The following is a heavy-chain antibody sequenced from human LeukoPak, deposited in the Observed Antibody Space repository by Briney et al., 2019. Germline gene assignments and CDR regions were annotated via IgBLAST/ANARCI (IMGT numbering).Heavy chain of an antibody. V-gene: IGHV4-59*01. CDR2: IYYSGST. Sequence: SETLSLTCTVSGGSISSYYWSWIRQPPGKGLEWIGYIYYSGSTNYNPSLKSRVTISVDTSKNRFSLKLSSVTAADTAVYYCASGECSGGSCQFDYWGQGTLVTVSS. J-gene: IGHJ4*02. D-gene: IGHD2-15*01. CDR1: GGSISSYY. CDR3: ASGECSGGSCQFDY.